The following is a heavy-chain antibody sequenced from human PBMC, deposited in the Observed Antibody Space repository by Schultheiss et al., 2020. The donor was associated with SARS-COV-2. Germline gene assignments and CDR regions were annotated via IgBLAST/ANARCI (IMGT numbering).Heavy chain of an antibody. Sequence: GESLKISCKGSGYSFTSYWIGWVRQMPGKGLEWMGRIDPSDSYTNYSPSFQGHVTISTDKSISTAYLQWSSLTASDTAMYYCASPSGYRYEGGMDVWGQGTTVTVSS. D-gene: IGHD5-18*01. J-gene: IGHJ6*02. CDR1: GYSFTSYW. CDR2: IDPSDSYT. CDR3: ASPSGYRYEGGMDV. V-gene: IGHV5-10-1*01.